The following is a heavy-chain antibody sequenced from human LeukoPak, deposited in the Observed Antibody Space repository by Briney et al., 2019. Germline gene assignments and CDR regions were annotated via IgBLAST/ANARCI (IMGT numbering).Heavy chain of an antibody. CDR2: IYYSGNT. CDR1: GGSMTSYY. J-gene: IGHJ4*02. D-gene: IGHD2-8*01. CDR3: ARDLGQSLPAVMAWAY. Sequence: SETLSLTCTVSGGSMTSYYWSWIRQSPGKGLEWIGYIYYSGNTNYNPSLKSRVTISVDTSKNQFSLKLSSVTIADTAVYCCARDLGQSLPAVMAWAYWGQGTLVTVSS. V-gene: IGHV4-59*01.